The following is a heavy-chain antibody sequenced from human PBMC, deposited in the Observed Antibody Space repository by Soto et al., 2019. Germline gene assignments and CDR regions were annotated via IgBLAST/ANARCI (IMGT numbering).Heavy chain of an antibody. CDR3: ARDAHYYDSSGYHDFDY. CDR2: ISAYNGNT. J-gene: IGHJ4*02. Sequence: ASVKVSCKASGYTFTSYGISWVRQAPGQGLEWMGWISAYNGNTNYAQKLQGRVTMTTDTSTSTAYMELRSLRSDDTAVYYCARDAHYYDSSGYHDFDYWGQGTLVTVSS. V-gene: IGHV1-18*01. D-gene: IGHD3-22*01. CDR1: GYTFTSYG.